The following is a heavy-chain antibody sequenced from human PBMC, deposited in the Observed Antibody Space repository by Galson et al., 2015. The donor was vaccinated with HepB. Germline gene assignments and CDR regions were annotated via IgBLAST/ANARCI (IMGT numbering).Heavy chain of an antibody. CDR1: GGSISSSSYY. J-gene: IGHJ1*01. CDR2: IYYSWST. V-gene: IGHV4-39*01. CDR3: ARHEYLWFGRLFSCFQH. D-gene: IGHD3-10*01. Sequence: SETLSLTCTVPGGSISSSSYYWGWIRQPPGKGLEWIGSIYYSWSTYYNPSLKSRVTISGDTSKNQFSLKLSSVTAADTAVYYCARHEYLWFGRLFSCFQHWGQGTLVTVSS.